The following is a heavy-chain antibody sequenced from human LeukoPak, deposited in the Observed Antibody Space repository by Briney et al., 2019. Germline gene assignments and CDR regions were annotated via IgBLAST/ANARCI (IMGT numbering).Heavy chain of an antibody. CDR1: GGSISNSSYY. Sequence: PSETLSLTCTVSGGSISNSSYYWGWIRQPPGKGLEWIGSIYYSGSTYYNPSLKSRVTISVDTSKKQFSLKLSSVTAEDTAVYYCARSGYHNWFDPWGQGTLVTVSS. CDR3: ARSGYHNWFDP. J-gene: IGHJ5*02. D-gene: IGHD1-1*01. V-gene: IGHV4-39*01. CDR2: IYYSGST.